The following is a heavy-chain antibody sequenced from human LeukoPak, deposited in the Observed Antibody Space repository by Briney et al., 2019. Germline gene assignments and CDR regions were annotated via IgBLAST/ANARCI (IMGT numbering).Heavy chain of an antibody. V-gene: IGHV4-59*01. CDR3: ARSEMPTRSDAFDI. J-gene: IGHJ3*02. Sequence: ASETLSLTCTVSGGSISSYYWTCIRQAPGKGLEWIGYIYYSGYTNSNPSLKSRVTISVDTSKNQFSLNLKSVTAADTAVYYCARSEMPTRSDAFDIWGQGTMVSVSS. CDR2: IYYSGYT. CDR1: GGSISSYY. D-gene: IGHD5-24*01.